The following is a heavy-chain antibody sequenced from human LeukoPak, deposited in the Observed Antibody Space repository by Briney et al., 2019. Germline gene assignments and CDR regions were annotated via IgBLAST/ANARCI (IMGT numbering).Heavy chain of an antibody. CDR1: GGSISSYY. CDR3: ARALAITGTTGYWFDP. Sequence: PSVTLSLTCTVSGGSISSYYWSWIRQSPGKGLEWIGYIYYSGSTNYNPSLKSRVTISVDTSKNQFSLKLSSVTAADTAVYYCARALAITGTTGYWFDPWGQGTLVTVSS. V-gene: IGHV4-59*01. CDR2: IYYSGST. D-gene: IGHD1-20*01. J-gene: IGHJ5*02.